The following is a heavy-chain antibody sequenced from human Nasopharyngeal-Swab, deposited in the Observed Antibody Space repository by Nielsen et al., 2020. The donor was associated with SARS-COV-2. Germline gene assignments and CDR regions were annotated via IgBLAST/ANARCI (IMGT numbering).Heavy chain of an antibody. V-gene: IGHV3-7*01. CDR2: IKQDGSET. CDR1: GFIFSNYW. D-gene: IGHD5-12*01. J-gene: IGHJ4*02. CDR3: AKVIVEWQRFGTFDR. Sequence: GVLKISCADPGFIFSNYWMTWVRQAPGEGLEWVANIKQDGSETYYVDSVKGRFTTSRDNSKNTVYLQMNSLSTEDTAIYYCAKVIVEWQRFGTFDRWGPGTLVTVSS.